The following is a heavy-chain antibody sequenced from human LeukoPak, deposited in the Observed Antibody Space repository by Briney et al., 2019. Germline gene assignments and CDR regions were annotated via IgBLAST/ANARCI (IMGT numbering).Heavy chain of an antibody. CDR3: ARGRLGFAYIIDY. J-gene: IGHJ4*02. CDR1: GYSLSSGYY. D-gene: IGHD1-26*01. Sequence: SETLSLTCTVSGYSLSSGYYWGWIRQPPGKGLEWIGSVDHSGGTYYNPSLRSRVTISVDTSKNQFSLKLSSVTAADTAVYYCARGRLGFAYIIDYWGQGTLVTVSS. CDR2: VDHSGGT. V-gene: IGHV4-38-2*02.